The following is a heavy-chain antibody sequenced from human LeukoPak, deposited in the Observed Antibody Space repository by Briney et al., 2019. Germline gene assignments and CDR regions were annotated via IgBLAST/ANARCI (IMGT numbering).Heavy chain of an antibody. V-gene: IGHV4-59*08. CDR3: ARMFDSVGYYYPFDY. J-gene: IGHJ4*02. D-gene: IGHD3-22*01. Sequence: PSETLSLTCTVSGGSISSYYWSWIRQPPGKGLEWIGYIYHTGSTNYYPSLKSRVTISADTSKNHFSLKLSSVTAADTAVYYCARMFDSVGYYYPFDYWGQGTLVTVSS. CDR1: GGSISSYY. CDR2: IYHTGST.